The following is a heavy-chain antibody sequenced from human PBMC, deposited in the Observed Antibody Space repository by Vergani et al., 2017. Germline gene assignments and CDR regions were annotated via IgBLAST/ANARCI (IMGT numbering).Heavy chain of an antibody. V-gene: IGHV4-61*05. CDR3: ARGTVDDYVWGSYRYNLDYFDY. J-gene: IGHJ4*02. CDR2: IYYSGST. Sequence: QLQLQESGPGLVKPSETLSLTCTVSGGSISSSSYYWGWIRQPPGKGLEWIGYIYYSGSTNYNPSLKSRVTISVDTSKNQFSLKLSSVTAADTAVYYCARGTVDDYVWGSYRYNLDYFDYWGQGTLVTVSS. D-gene: IGHD3-16*02. CDR1: GGSISSSSYY.